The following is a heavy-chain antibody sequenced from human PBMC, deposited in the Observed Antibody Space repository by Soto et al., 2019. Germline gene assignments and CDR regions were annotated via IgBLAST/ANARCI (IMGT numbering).Heavy chain of an antibody. CDR2: IYPGDSDT. J-gene: IGHJ6*02. V-gene: IGHV5-51*01. D-gene: IGHD6-13*01. CDR1: GYSFTSYW. CDR3: ARALDPIAAAGTYYYYGMDV. Sequence: PGESLKISCKGSGYSFTSYWIGWVRQMPGKGLEWMGIIYPGDSDTRYSPSFQGQVTISADKSISTAYLQWSSLKASDTAMYYCARALDPIAAAGTYYYYGMDVWGQGTTVTVSS.